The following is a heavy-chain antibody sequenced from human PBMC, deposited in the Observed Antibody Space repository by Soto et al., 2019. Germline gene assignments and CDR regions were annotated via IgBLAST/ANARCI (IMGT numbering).Heavy chain of an antibody. CDR2: IYYSGST. Sequence: PSETLSLTCTVSGGSISSGDYYWSWIRQPPGKGLEWIGYIYYSGSTYYNPSLKSRVTISVDTSKNQFSLKLSSVTAADTAVYYCARERLGYCSSTSCPPPNNWFDPWGQGTLVTVSS. CDR1: GGSISSGDYY. J-gene: IGHJ5*02. D-gene: IGHD2-2*01. CDR3: ARERLGYCSSTSCPPPNNWFDP. V-gene: IGHV4-30-4*01.